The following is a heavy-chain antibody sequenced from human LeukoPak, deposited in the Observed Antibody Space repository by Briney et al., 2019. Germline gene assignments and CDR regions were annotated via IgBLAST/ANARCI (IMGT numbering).Heavy chain of an antibody. V-gene: IGHV4-59*08. J-gene: IGHJ6*02. CDR2: IYYSGST. Sequence: PSETLSLTCTVSGGSISSYYWSWIRQPPGKGLEWIGYIYYSGSTNYNPSLKSRVTISVDTSKNQFSLKLSSVTAADTAVYYCAGSSYDSSGYYHRGWYYGMDVWGQGTTVTVSS. CDR3: AGSSYDSSGYYHRGWYYGMDV. CDR1: GGSISSYY. D-gene: IGHD3-22*01.